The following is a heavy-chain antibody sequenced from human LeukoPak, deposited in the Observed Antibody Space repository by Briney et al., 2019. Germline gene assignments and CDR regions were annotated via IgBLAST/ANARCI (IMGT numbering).Heavy chain of an antibody. V-gene: IGHV4-34*01. CDR2: INHSGST. CDR3: ARSLRFLEWLEEADAYDI. J-gene: IGHJ3*02. D-gene: IGHD3-3*01. Sequence: SETLSLTCAVYGGSFSGYYWSWIRQPPGKGLEWIGEINHSGSTNYNPSLKSRVTISVDTSKNQFSLKLSSVTAADTAVYYCARSLRFLEWLEEADAYDIWGQGTMVTVSS. CDR1: GGSFSGYY.